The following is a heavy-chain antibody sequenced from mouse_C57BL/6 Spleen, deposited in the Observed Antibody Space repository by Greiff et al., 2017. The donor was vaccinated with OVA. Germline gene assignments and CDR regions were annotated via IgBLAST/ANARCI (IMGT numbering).Heavy chain of an antibody. J-gene: IGHJ4*01. CDR2: ISNLAYSI. CDR3: ARRGYGRAMDY. D-gene: IGHD2-2*01. Sequence: EVQLVESGGGLVQPGGSLKLSCAASGFTFSDYGMAWVRQAPRKGPEWVAFISNLAYSIYYADTVTGRFTFSRENANTTLYLEMRSLRSEDTAMYDYARRGYGRAMDYWGQGTSVTVSS. V-gene: IGHV5-15*01. CDR1: GFTFSDYG.